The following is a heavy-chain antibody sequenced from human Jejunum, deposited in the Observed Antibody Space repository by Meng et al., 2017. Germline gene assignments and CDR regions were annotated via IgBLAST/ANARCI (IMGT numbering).Heavy chain of an antibody. CDR1: GGSITTNGYS. D-gene: IGHD2-2*01. V-gene: IGHV4-39*01. CDR3: ARLGYCSSTSCYPDY. J-gene: IGHJ4*02. CDR2: ISHSGTT. Sequence: QLQLQESGPGLVNPSETLSLPCTVSGGSITTNGYSWGWVRQPPGKGLECIGYISHSGTTYYNPSLNSRLTISADTSKNQFSLTLGSLTAADTAVYYCARLGYCSSTSCYPDYWGQGTLVTVSS.